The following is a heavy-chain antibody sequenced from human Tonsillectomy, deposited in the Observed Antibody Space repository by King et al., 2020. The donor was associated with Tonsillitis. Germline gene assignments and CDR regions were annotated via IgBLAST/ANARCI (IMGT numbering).Heavy chain of an antibody. Sequence: QLVQSGAEVKKPGASVKVSCKASGYTFTEYYIHWVRQAPGQGLEWMGLINPSGGSTSYAQKFQGRVTMTRDTSTSTVYMELSRLRSEDTAVYYCAKPQLSGYNYVFDYWGQGTLVTVSS. CDR2: INPSGGST. CDR3: AKPQLSGYNYVFDY. J-gene: IGHJ4*02. D-gene: IGHD5-18*01. CDR1: GYTFTEYY. V-gene: IGHV1-46*01.